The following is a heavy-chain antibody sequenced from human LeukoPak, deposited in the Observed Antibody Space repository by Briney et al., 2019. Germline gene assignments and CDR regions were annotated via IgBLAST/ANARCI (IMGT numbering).Heavy chain of an antibody. Sequence: GASVKVSCKASGYTFTSYDINWVRQATGQGLEWMGWMNPNSGNTGYAQKFQGRVTMTRNTSISTAYMELSSLRSEDTAVYYCAGALDYGDYYFDDWGQGTLVTVSS. J-gene: IGHJ4*02. V-gene: IGHV1-8*01. CDR2: MNPNSGNT. CDR3: AGALDYGDYYFDD. CDR1: GYTFTSYD. D-gene: IGHD4-17*01.